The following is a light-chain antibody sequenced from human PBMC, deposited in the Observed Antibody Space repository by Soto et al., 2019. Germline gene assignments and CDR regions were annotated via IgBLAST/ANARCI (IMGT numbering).Light chain of an antibody. CDR1: QSVSSSY. CDR3: QQYGRLPGT. J-gene: IGKJ4*01. V-gene: IGKV3D-20*01. CDR2: NSC. Sequence: MLVTLSPTSLPLSPQVTAPLSCRARQSVSSSYLAWYQQKPGVAPRLLIYNSCNRATCIPDRFSRSGSEADFTLTNCRLEPEDFAVYCRQQYGRLPGTFCGGT.